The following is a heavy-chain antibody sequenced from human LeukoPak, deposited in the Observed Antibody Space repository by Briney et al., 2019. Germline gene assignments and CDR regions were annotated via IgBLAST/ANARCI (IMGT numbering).Heavy chain of an antibody. J-gene: IGHJ6*03. D-gene: IGHD4-17*01. CDR1: GGSFSGYY. CDR2: INHSGST. V-gene: IGHV4-34*01. Sequence: PSETLSLTCAVYGGSFSGYYWSWIRQPPGKGLEWIGEINHSGSTNYNPSLKSRVTISVDTSKNQFSLKLSSVTAADTAVYYCAREVLAPVTTYGYYYYMDVWGKGTTVTVSS. CDR3: AREVLAPVTTYGYYYYMDV.